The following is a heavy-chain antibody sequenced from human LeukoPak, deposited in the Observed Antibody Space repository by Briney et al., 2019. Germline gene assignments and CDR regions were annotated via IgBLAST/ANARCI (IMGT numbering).Heavy chain of an antibody. J-gene: IGHJ4*02. CDR2: ISYDGSNK. CDR3: AKNPQQWLLTYYFDY. CDR1: RFPFSSYG. V-gene: IGHV3-30*18. D-gene: IGHD6-19*01. Sequence: GGSLRLSCAASRFPFSSYGMHWVRQAPGKGLEWVAVISYDGSNKYYADSVKGRFTISRDNSKNTLYLQMNSLRAEDTAVYYCAKNPQQWLLTYYFDYWGQGTLVTVSS.